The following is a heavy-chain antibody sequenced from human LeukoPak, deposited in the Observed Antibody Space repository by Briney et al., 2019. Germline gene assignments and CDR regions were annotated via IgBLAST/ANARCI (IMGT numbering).Heavy chain of an antibody. J-gene: IGHJ5*02. D-gene: IGHD3-10*01. CDR3: ARDATVLLWFGGSPKGWFDP. CDR1: GYTFTSYY. CDR2: INPSGGST. V-gene: IGHV1-46*01. Sequence: GASVKVSCKPSGYTFTSYYMHWVRQAPGQGLEWMGIINPSGGSTSSAQKFQGRVTMTRDAYTSTVYMELSSLRSEDAAVYYCARDATVLLWFGGSPKGWFDPWGQGTLVTVSS.